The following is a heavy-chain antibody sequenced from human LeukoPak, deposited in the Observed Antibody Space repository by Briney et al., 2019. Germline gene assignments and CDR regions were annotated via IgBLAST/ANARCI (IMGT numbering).Heavy chain of an antibody. J-gene: IGHJ4*02. CDR1: GFTFSSYA. Sequence: QPGRSLRLSCAASGFTFSSYAMHWVRQAPGKGLEWVAVISYDGSNKYYADSVKGRFTISRDNSKNTLYLQMNSLRAEDTAVYYCARDPDVIVLMVYAIPSGYFDYWGQGTLVTVSS. CDR3: ARDPDVIVLMVYAIPSGYFDY. D-gene: IGHD2-8*01. V-gene: IGHV3-30*04. CDR2: ISYDGSNK.